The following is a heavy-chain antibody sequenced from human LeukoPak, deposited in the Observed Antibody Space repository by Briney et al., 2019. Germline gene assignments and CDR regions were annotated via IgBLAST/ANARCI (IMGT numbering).Heavy chain of an antibody. D-gene: IGHD3-16*02. CDR3: ARVAVDDYVWGSYRYRIAGEYYFDY. V-gene: IGHV7-4-1*02. J-gene: IGHJ4*02. Sequence: GASVKVSCKASGYTFTSYAMKWARQAPGQGLEWRGWINYNTGNPTYAQGFTGRFDFSLDTSVSTAYLQISSLKAEDTAVYYCARVAVDDYVWGSYRYRIAGEYYFDYWGQGTLVTVSS. CDR1: GYTFTSYA. CDR2: INYNTGNP.